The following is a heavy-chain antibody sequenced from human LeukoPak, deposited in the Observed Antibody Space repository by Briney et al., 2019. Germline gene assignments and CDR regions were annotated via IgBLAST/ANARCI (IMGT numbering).Heavy chain of an antibody. D-gene: IGHD5-12*01. CDR3: ARWKASTASWAARYSGYDWPGLNPNYYYYYMDV. J-gene: IGHJ6*03. Sequence: SETLSLTCTVSGGSISSSSYYWGWIRQPPGKGLEWIGSIYYSGSTYYSPSLKSRVTISVDTSKDQFSLKLSSVTAADTAVYYCARWKASTASWAARYSGYDWPGLNPNYYYYYMDVWGKGITVTISS. V-gene: IGHV4-39*07. CDR2: IYYSGST. CDR1: GGSISSSSYY.